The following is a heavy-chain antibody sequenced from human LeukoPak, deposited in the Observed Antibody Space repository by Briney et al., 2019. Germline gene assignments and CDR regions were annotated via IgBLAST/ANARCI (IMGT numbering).Heavy chain of an antibody. J-gene: IGHJ6*03. CDR2: IYYSGST. Sequence: SETLSLTCTVSGGSISRYYWSWIRQPPGKVLEWIGYIYYSGSTNYNPSLKSRVTISVDTSKNQFSLKLSSVTAADTAVYYCTRGSRAYYYMDVWGKGTTVTISS. CDR3: TRGSRAYYYMDV. V-gene: IGHV4-59*01. CDR1: GGSISRYY.